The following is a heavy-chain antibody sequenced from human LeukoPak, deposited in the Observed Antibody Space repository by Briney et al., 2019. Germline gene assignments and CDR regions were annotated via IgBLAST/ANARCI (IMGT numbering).Heavy chain of an antibody. J-gene: IGHJ4*02. CDR1: GFTFSSYS. Sequence: GGSLRLSCAASGFTFSSYSMNWVRQAPGKGLEWVSSISSSSSYIYYADSVKGRFTISRDNAKNSLYLQMNSLRAEDTAVYYXAGDXRGGSPTYYFDYWGQGTLVTVSS. V-gene: IGHV3-21*01. CDR3: AGDXRGGSPTYYFDY. CDR2: ISSSSSYI. D-gene: IGHD1-26*01.